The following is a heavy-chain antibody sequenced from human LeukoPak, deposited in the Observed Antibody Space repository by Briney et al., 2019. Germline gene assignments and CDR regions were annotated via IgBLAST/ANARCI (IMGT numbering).Heavy chain of an antibody. CDR1: GFIFSNYA. CDR2: ISGRSDNT. V-gene: IGHV3-23*01. J-gene: IGHJ4*02. D-gene: IGHD3-9*01. Sequence: GGSLRLTCAASGFIFSNYAMYWVRQAPGKGLEWVSAISGRSDNTYYADSVKGRFTLSRDSSKNTLYLQMNSLRADDTAVYYCAKWGDYDVLTGYYVSDFWGQGTLVTVSS. CDR3: AKWGDYDVLTGYYVSDF.